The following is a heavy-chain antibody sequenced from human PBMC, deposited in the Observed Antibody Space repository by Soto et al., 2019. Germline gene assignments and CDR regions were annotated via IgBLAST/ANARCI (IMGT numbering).Heavy chain of an antibody. CDR1: GFTFSSYG. CDR2: IWYDGSNK. CDR3: ARDGGNSVFDY. J-gene: IGHJ4*02. V-gene: IGHV3-33*01. D-gene: IGHD2-21*02. Sequence: QVQLVESGGGVVQPGRSLRLSCAASGFTFSSYGMHWVRQAPGKGLEWVAVIWYDGSNKYYADSVKGRFTISRDNSKNTLYLQMNSLRAEDTAVYYCARDGGNSVFDYWGQGTLVTVSS.